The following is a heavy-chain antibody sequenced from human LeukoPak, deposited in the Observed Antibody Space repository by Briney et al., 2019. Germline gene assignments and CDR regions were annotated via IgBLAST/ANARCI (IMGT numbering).Heavy chain of an antibody. CDR1: GGSFSGYY. Sequence: SETLSLTCAVYGGSFSGYYWSWIRQPPGKGLEWIEEINHSGSTNYSPSLKSRVTISVDTSKNQFSLKLSSVTAADTAVYYCARHKEGGDGYNFYYYYYYYMDVWGKGTTVTISS. D-gene: IGHD5-24*01. CDR3: ARHKEGGDGYNFYYYYYYYMDV. V-gene: IGHV4-34*01. CDR2: INHSGST. J-gene: IGHJ6*03.